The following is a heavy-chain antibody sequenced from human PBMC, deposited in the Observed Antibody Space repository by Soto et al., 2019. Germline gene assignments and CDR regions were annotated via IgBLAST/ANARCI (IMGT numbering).Heavy chain of an antibody. D-gene: IGHD2-8*01. V-gene: IGHV1-8*01. CDR2: MNPNSGNT. CDR1: GYTFTSYD. Sequence: ASVKVSCKASGYTFTSYDINWVRQATGQGLEWMGWMNPNSGNTGYAQKFQGRVTMTRNTSISTAYMELSSLRSEDTAVYYCASAQKECANAGCCTRAKNCWGKETLVTVSS. J-gene: IGHJ4*02. CDR3: ASAQKECANAGCCTRAKNC.